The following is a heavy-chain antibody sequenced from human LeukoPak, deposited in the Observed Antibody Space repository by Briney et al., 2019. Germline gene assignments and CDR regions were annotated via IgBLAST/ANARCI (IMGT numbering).Heavy chain of an antibody. CDR3: AKCGGYYWFGAFDI. V-gene: IGHV3-74*01. CDR1: GLTFSIYC. D-gene: IGHD3-3*01. CDR2: IRNDGSST. J-gene: IGHJ3*02. Sequence: GGSLRLSCAASGLTFSIYCMHWVPQVPGKGGVWGSRIRNDGSSTNYADSVKGRFTISRDNSKNTLYLQMNSQRAEETAVYYWAKCGGYYWFGAFDIWGQGTMVTVSS.